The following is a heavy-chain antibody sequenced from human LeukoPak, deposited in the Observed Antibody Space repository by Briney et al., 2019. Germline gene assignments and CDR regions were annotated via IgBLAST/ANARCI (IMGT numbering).Heavy chain of an antibody. CDR2: IYYSGST. D-gene: IGHD2-15*01. Sequence: SETLSLTCTVSGGSISSGDNYWSWIRQHPGKGVEWIGYIYYSGSTYYNPSLKSRVTISVDTSKNQFSLKLSSVTAADTAVYYCARVPLGRQLDYWGQGTLVTVSS. J-gene: IGHJ4*02. CDR3: ARVPLGRQLDY. CDR1: GGSISSGDNY. V-gene: IGHV4-31*03.